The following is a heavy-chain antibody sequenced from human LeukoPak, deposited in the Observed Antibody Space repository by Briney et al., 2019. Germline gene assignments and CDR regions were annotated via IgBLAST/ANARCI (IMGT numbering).Heavy chain of an antibody. J-gene: IGHJ4*02. CDR3: VRGKRRFDY. CDR1: GFSFNESY. Sequence: GGSLRLSCAASGFSFNESYMSWIRQAPGKGLEWVAYISGSGNSMYYTDSARGRFTISRDNARNSLFLHMSSLRADDTAVFYCVRGKRRFDYWGRGTLVSDSS. V-gene: IGHV3-11*01. CDR2: ISGSGNSM.